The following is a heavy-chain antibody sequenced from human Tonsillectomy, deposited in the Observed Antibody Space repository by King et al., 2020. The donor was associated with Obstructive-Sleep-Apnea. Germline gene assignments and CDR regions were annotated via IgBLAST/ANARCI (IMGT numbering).Heavy chain of an antibody. V-gene: IGHV5-51*01. D-gene: IGHD3-10*01. CDR2: IYPGDSAT. Sequence: PLVPSGVAAKPPGASVRVSCTGSGFRFRTHWLAWVRPMPGQGLAWMGLIYPGDSATRSSPTFQGQVTFSVARSPNPALLQWTYLRVSDTALFSCARQQRNAAGTDYPDAGLDIWGQGTMVIVSS. J-gene: IGHJ3*02. CDR1: GFRFRTHW. CDR3: ARQQRNAAGTDYPDAGLDI.